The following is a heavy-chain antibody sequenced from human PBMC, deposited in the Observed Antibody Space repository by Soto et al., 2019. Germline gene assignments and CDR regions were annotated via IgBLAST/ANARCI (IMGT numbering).Heavy chain of an antibody. Sequence: GGSLRLSCAASGFTVSSNDMSWVRQAPGKGLEWVSIIYSGGSTYYADSVKGRFTISRDNTKNTLYLQINSLRAEDTAVYYCARDHGTSASGVLIKATDYWGLGTLVTVSS. CDR2: IYSGGST. J-gene: IGHJ4*02. V-gene: IGHV3-53*01. CDR1: GFTVSSND. CDR3: ARDHGTSASGVLIKATDY. D-gene: IGHD3-3*01.